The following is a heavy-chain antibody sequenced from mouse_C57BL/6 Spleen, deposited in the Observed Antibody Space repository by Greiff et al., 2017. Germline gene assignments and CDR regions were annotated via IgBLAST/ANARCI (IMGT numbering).Heavy chain of an antibody. D-gene: IGHD2-1*01. CDR2: ISYDGSN. V-gene: IGHV3-6*01. CDR1: GYSITSGYY. J-gene: IGHJ3*01. Sequence: EVKLVESGPGLVKPSQSLSLTCSVTGYSITSGYYWNWIRQFPGNKLEWMGYISYDGSNNYNPSLNNRISITRDTSKNQFFLKLNSVTTEDTATYYCAREGDYGNFFAYWGQGTLVTVSA. CDR3: AREGDYGNFFAY.